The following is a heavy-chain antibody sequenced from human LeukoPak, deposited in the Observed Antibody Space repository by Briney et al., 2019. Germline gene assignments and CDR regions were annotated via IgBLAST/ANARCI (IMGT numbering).Heavy chain of an antibody. D-gene: IGHD3-22*01. J-gene: IGHJ5*01. CDR2: IGTYGGDT. Sequence: ASVKVSCKATSRIIWMRQAPGQGLEWMGWIGTYGGDTYYAQRFQGRITVTTDTSTSTVYMELRNLRSDDTAVYYCARDLWNFYDDSGYNRDFDSWGQGTLVTVSS. CDR3: ARDLWNFYDDSGYNRDFDS. V-gene: IGHV1-18*01. CDR1: TSR.